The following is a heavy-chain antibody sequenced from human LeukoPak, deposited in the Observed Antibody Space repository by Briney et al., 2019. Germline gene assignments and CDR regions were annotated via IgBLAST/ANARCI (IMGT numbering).Heavy chain of an antibody. CDR3: AKGVAVYYFDY. V-gene: IGHV3-30*18. CDR1: GFTFSSYG. CDR2: ISYDGSNK. J-gene: IGHJ4*02. Sequence: GRSLRLSCAASGFTFSSYGMHWVRQALGKGLEWVAVISYDGSNKYYADSVKGRFTISRDNSKNTLYLQMNSLRAEDTAVYYCAKGVAVYYFDYWGQGTLVTVSS. D-gene: IGHD2-15*01.